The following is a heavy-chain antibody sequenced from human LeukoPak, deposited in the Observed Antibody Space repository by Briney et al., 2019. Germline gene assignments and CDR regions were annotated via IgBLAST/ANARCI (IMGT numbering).Heavy chain of an antibody. D-gene: IGHD5-12*01. V-gene: IGHV1-8*03. Sequence: ASVKVSCKASGYTFTSYDINWVRQATGQGLEWMGWMKPNSGSTGYAQKFQGRVTITRNTSISTAYMELSGLRSEDTAVYYCARGRSTGYPYYFEYWSQGTLVTVSS. CDR2: MKPNSGST. CDR1: GYTFTSYD. CDR3: ARGRSTGYPYYFEY. J-gene: IGHJ4*02.